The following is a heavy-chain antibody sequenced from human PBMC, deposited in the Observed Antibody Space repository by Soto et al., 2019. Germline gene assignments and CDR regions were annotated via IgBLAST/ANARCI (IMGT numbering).Heavy chain of an antibody. D-gene: IGHD3-10*01. Sequence: GGSLTLSCAASGFTFSSYGMHWVRQAPGKGLAWVAVIWYDGSNKYYADSVKGRIPISRDNSKNTLSLQMNSLRAEDTAVYYCAGQPTAGSYYDLGSYYYYYAMDVWGQGTTVTVSS. CDR2: IWYDGSNK. CDR1: GFTFSSYG. CDR3: AGQPTAGSYYDLGSYYYYYAMDV. J-gene: IGHJ6*02. V-gene: IGHV3-33*01.